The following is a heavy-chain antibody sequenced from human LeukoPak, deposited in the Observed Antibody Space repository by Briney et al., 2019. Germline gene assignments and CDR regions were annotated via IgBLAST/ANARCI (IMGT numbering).Heavy chain of an antibody. CDR1: GGSISSSDYY. Sequence: SETLSLTCTVSGGSISSSDYYWAWIRQTPGKGLEWIGNIYYSGTTYYSPSLKRRITMSIDTSNNHFSLKLTSVTAADTAVYYCATRATWIGSVDYWGQGALVTVSS. CDR2: IYYSGTT. CDR3: ATRATWIGSVDY. D-gene: IGHD5-12*01. J-gene: IGHJ4*02. V-gene: IGHV4-39*02.